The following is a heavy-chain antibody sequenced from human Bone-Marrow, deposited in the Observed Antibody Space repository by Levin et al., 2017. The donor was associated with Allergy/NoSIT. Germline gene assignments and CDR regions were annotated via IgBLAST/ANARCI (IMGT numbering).Heavy chain of an antibody. CDR2: INDTGGDK. CDR3: AKDHHGSYRNSANHFDS. Sequence: GGSLRLSCAASGFTFSDYAMNWVRQTPGKGLECVSGINDTGGDKFYADFATGRFTISRDNSKNTLYLQMNTLRAEDTAIYYCAKDHHGSYRNSANHFDSWGQGTLVTVSS. V-gene: IGHV3-23*01. CDR1: GFTFSDYA. D-gene: IGHD3-10*01. J-gene: IGHJ4*02.